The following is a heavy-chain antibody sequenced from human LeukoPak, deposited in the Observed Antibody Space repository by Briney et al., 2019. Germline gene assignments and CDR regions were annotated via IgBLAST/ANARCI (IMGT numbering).Heavy chain of an antibody. CDR1: GFTVSSNY. CDR3: ARAYGDSFDY. Sequence: PGGSLRLSCAASGFTVSSNYMSRVRQAPGKGLEWVSSISSSSSYIYYADSVKGRFTISRDNAKNSLYLQMNSLRAEDTAVYYCARAYGDSFDYWGQGTLVTVSS. V-gene: IGHV3-21*01. D-gene: IGHD4-17*01. J-gene: IGHJ4*02. CDR2: ISSSSSYI.